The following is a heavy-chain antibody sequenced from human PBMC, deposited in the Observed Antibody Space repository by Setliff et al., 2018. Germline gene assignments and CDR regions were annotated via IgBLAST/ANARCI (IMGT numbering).Heavy chain of an antibody. CDR2: IGHTGSI. CDR3: ARDLGHGGDSDY. Sequence: SDTLSLTCTVSGYSISSGYIWGWIRQPPGKGLEWVGNIGHTGSINYNPSLKSRLTISRDTSKNQVSLKLNSVTATDTAVYYCARDLGHGGDSDYWGQGILVTVSS. CDR1: GYSISSGYI. V-gene: IGHV4-38-2*02. J-gene: IGHJ4*02. D-gene: IGHD2-21*02.